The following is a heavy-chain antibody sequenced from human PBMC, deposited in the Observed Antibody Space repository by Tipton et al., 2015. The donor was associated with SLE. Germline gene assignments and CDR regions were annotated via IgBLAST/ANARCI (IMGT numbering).Heavy chain of an antibody. CDR3: VLRPDNEGVGRGY. D-gene: IGHD1-26*01. CDR2: IPYDGSKK. V-gene: IGHV3-30*12. J-gene: IGHJ4*02. CDR1: RVTLSSYG. Sequence: RSLRLSCEVSRVTLSSYGMHWVRQAPGKGLEWLALIPYDGSKKYYADSVKGRFTISRDNSKSTVYLQMNSLRGEDTALYYCVLRPDNEGVGRGYWGQGILVTVSS.